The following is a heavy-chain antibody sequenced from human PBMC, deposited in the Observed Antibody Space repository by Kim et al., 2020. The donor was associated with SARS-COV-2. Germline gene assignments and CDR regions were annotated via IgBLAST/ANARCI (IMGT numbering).Heavy chain of an antibody. CDR3: ARAYSGSYGYYGMDV. D-gene: IGHD1-26*01. V-gene: IGHV4-34*01. CDR1: GGSFSGYY. J-gene: IGHJ6*02. Sequence: SETLSLTCAVYGGSFSGYYWSWIRQPPGKGLEWIGEINHSGSTNYNPSLKSRVTISVDTSKNQFSLKLSSVTAADTAVYYCARAYSGSYGYYGMDVWGQGTTVTVSS. CDR2: INHSGST.